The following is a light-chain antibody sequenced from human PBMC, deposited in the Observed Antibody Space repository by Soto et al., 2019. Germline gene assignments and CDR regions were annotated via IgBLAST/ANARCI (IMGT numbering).Light chain of an antibody. V-gene: IGLV2-23*02. CDR1: SSDVGSYNL. J-gene: IGLJ3*02. CDR3: CSYAGSSTFV. Sequence: QSVLTQPASVSGSPGQSITISCTGTSSDVGSYNLVSWFQRHPGKAPKLMIYEDSKRPSGVSNRFSGSKSGNTASLTISGLQAEDEADYYCCSYAGSSTFVFGGGTKLTVL. CDR2: EDS.